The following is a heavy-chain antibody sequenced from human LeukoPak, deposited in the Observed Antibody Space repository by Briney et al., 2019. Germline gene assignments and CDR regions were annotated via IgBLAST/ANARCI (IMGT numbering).Heavy chain of an antibody. D-gene: IGHD3-22*01. V-gene: IGHV4-61*02. J-gene: IGHJ4*02. Sequence: PSETLSLTCTVSGASMSSSYYYWTWIRQPAGKGLEWIGRVYSTGSTNYNPSLKNRLTISIDTSKNQSSLKLNSMTAADTAVYYCARVAYYEADSWGQGILVIVSS. CDR3: ARVAYYEADS. CDR2: VYSTGST. CDR1: GASMSSSYYY.